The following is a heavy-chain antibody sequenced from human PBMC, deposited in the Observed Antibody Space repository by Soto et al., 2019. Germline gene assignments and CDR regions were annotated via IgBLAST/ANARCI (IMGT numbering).Heavy chain of an antibody. V-gene: IGHV3-11*05. CDR3: ARGGLVGATREDAFDI. D-gene: IGHD1-26*01. J-gene: IGHJ3*02. CDR2: ISGGGIYT. CDR1: GFTFSDYY. Sequence: QVPLVESGGGLVKPGGSLRLSCAASGFTFSDYYMSWIRQAPGKGLEWVSYISGGGIYTSYADSVKGRFTISRDNAKSSLYLQVNSLRAEDTAVYYCARGGLVGATREDAFDIWGQGTMVTVSS.